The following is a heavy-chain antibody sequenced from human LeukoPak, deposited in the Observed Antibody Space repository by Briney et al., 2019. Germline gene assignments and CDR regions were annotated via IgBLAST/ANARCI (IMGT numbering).Heavy chain of an antibody. D-gene: IGHD3-10*01. V-gene: IGHV4-59*01. Sequence: SETLSLTCTVSGGSISSYYWSWIRQPPGKGLGWIGYIYYSGSTNYNPSLKRRVTISVDTSKNQFSLKLSSVTAADTAVYYCARGPPYGSRSDYFDYWGQGTLVTVSS. J-gene: IGHJ4*02. CDR2: IYYSGST. CDR1: GGSISSYY. CDR3: ARGPPYGSRSDYFDY.